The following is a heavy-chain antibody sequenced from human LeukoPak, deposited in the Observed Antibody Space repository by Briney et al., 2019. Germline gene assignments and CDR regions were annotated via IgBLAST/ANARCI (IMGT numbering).Heavy chain of an antibody. CDR3: ARAPLYCSSTSCYPLYAFDI. V-gene: IGHV3-48*01. CDR1: GFTFSSYS. CDR2: ISSSSRTI. D-gene: IGHD2-2*01. J-gene: IGHJ3*02. Sequence: GGSLRLSCAASGFTFSSYSMNWVRQAPGKGLKWVSYISSSSRTIYYADSVKGRFTISRDNAKNSLYLQMNSLRAEDTAVYYCARAPLYCSSTSCYPLYAFDIWGQGTMVTVSS.